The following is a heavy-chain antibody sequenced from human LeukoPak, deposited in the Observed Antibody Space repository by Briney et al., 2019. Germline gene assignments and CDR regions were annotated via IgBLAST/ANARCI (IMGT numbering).Heavy chain of an antibody. J-gene: IGHJ4*02. D-gene: IGHD2-2*01. CDR3: ARSALGYCSSTRCFGFDY. CDR1: GYTFTDYY. V-gene: IGHV1-2*06. Sequence: ASVKVSCKASGYTFTDYYIHWVRQAPGQGLEWMGQINPNSGGTYYAQKFQGRVTMTRDTSISTAYMELSSLRSDDTAVYYCARSALGYCSSTRCFGFDYWGQGTLVTVSS. CDR2: INPNSGGT.